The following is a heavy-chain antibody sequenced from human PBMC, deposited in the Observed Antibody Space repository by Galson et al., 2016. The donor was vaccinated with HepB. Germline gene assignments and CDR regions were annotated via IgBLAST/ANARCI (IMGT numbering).Heavy chain of an antibody. CDR3: ARVPDYSPTFFDY. CDR1: AFNIRKNY. V-gene: IGHV3-53*01. Sequence: SLRLSCAASAFNIRKNYMSWVRQAPGQGLEWVSTIYSDTSTYYADSVKGRFTISRDNSKNTLYLQMNSLRAEDTAVYYCARVPDYSPTFFDYWGQGTLVIVSS. CDR2: IYSDTST. D-gene: IGHD3-9*01. J-gene: IGHJ4*02.